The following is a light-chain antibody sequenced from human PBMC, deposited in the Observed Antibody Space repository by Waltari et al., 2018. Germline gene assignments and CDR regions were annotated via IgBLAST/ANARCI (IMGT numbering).Light chain of an antibody. CDR3: QVWDSDRDHYV. V-gene: IGLV3-21*01. CDR2: HKS. CDR1: DCVGKT. J-gene: IGLJ1*01. Sequence: SSALIQPPSVSVAPGNTATITRVGRDCVGKTVPRYLQKSGQAPTLVVYHKSNRPQGIPRRVSGSKSGGTAALTINRVEAGDEGDYFCQVWDSDRDHYVFGSGTTVSVL.